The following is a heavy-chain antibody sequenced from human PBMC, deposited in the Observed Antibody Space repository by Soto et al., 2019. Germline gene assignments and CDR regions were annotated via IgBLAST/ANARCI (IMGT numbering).Heavy chain of an antibody. CDR1: GFTFSIYA. D-gene: IGHD3-22*01. Sequence: GGSLRLSCAASGFTFSIYAMSWVRQAPGKGLEWVSTTTGNGGTSYADFVRGRFTISRDNSKNTLYLQMKSLRAEDTAVYYCAKDAPGSGWLSDYWGQGTLVTVSS. CDR2: TTGNGGT. CDR3: AKDAPGSGWLSDY. V-gene: IGHV3-23*01. J-gene: IGHJ4*02.